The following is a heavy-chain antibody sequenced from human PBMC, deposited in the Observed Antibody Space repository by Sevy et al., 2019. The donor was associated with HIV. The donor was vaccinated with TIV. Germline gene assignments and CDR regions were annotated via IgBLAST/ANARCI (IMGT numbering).Heavy chain of an antibody. Sequence: ASVKVSCKVSGYTLTKLSMHWVRQAPGKGLEWMGTFDPEDGEKIYAQKFQGRVTMTEDTSIDTAYMELSSLRSEDTAVFYCAITKDYYDNSGYPFDYWGQGTLVIVSS. D-gene: IGHD3-22*01. V-gene: IGHV1-24*01. CDR2: FDPEDGEK. J-gene: IGHJ4*02. CDR1: GYTLTKLS. CDR3: AITKDYYDNSGYPFDY.